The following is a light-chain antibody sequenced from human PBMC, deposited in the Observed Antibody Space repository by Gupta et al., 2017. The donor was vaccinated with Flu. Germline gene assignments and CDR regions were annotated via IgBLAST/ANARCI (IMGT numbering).Light chain of an antibody. J-gene: IGKJ4*01. CDR1: QTGLSSSDNKNY. Sequence: SLGERATINCKSSQTGLSSSDNKNYLAWFQQKAGHPPKLLIYWASSRQSGVPDRFSGSGSGTDFTLTISGLQAEDVGVYYCQQYYGVPVTFGGGTKVEI. V-gene: IGKV4-1*01. CDR2: WAS. CDR3: QQYYGVPVT.